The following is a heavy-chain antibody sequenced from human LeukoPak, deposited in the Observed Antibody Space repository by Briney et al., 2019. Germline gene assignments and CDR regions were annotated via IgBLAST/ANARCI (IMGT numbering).Heavy chain of an antibody. Sequence: PSETLSLTCTVSGGSISSYYWSWIRQPPGKGLEWIGSIYYSGSTYYNPSLKSRVTISVDTSKNQFSLKLSSVTAADTAVYYCARLGIVGAITLDYWGQGTLVTVSS. V-gene: IGHV4-59*05. CDR1: GGSISSYY. J-gene: IGHJ4*02. D-gene: IGHD1-26*01. CDR3: ARLGIVGAITLDY. CDR2: IYYSGST.